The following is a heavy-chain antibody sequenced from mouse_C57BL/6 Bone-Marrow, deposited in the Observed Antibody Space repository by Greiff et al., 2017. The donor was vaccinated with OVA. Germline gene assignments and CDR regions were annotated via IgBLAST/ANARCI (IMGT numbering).Heavy chain of an antibody. D-gene: IGHD3-2*02. CDR2: IYPRSGNT. Sequence: VQLQQPGAELARPGASVKLSCKASGYTFTSYGISWVKQRTGQGLEWIGEIYPRSGNTYYNEKFKGKATLTADKSSSTAYMELRSLTSEDSAVYFCARLGETAQATSWFAYWGQGTLVTVSA. CDR1: GYTFTSYG. V-gene: IGHV1-81*01. CDR3: ARLGETAQATSWFAY. J-gene: IGHJ3*01.